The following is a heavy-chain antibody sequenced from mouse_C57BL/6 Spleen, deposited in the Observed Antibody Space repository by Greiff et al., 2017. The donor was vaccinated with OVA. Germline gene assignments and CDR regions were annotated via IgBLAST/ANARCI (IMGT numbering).Heavy chain of an antibody. CDR1: GYTFTDYY. CDR3: ERFYRSAMDY. V-gene: IGHV1-26*01. CDR2: INPNNGGT. J-gene: IGHJ4*01. Sequence: EVQLLHSGPELVKPGASVKISCTASGYTFTDYYMNWVKQSHGKSLEWIGDINPNNGGTSYNQKFKGKATLTVDKSSSTAYMELRSLTSEDSAVYYCERFYRSAMDYWGQGTSVTVSS. D-gene: IGHD2-12*01.